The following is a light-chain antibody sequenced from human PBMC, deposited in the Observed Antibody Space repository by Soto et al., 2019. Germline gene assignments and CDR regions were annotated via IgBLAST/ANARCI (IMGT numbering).Light chain of an antibody. Sequence: QSALTQSPSVSAAPGQKVTISCSGSSSNIGNNYVSWYQQVPGTAPKLPIYDNNKRPSGIPDRFSGSKSGTSGTLDITGLQTGDEADYYCATWDGSLPGEVFGGGTKLTVL. J-gene: IGLJ2*01. CDR3: ATWDGSLPGEV. CDR2: DNN. CDR1: SSNIGNNY. V-gene: IGLV1-51*01.